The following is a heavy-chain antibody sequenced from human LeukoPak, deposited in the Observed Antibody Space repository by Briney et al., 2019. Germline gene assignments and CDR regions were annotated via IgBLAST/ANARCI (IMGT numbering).Heavy chain of an antibody. CDR1: GYTLTELS. Sequence: ASVKVSCKVSGYTLTELSMHWVRQAPGKGLEWMGGFDPEDGETIYAQKFQGRVTMTEDTSTDTAYMELSSLRSEDTAVYYCARSQLRYGWFDPWGQGTLVTVSS. CDR2: FDPEDGET. V-gene: IGHV1-24*01. CDR3: ARSQLRYGWFDP. J-gene: IGHJ5*02. D-gene: IGHD5-18*01.